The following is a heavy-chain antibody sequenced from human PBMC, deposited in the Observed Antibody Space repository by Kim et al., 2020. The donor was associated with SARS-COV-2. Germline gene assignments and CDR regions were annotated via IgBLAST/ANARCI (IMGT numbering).Heavy chain of an antibody. CDR1: GFTFSSYA. V-gene: IGHV3-30*04. CDR2: ISYDGSNK. Sequence: GGSLRLSCAASGFTFSSYAMHWVRQAPGKGLEWVAVISYDGSNKYYADSVKGRFTISRDNSKNPLYLQMNSLRAEDTAVYYCARVGYSSSWYSVEYYYYYYGMDVWGQGTTVTVSS. J-gene: IGHJ6*02. D-gene: IGHD6-13*01. CDR3: ARVGYSSSWYSVEYYYYYYGMDV.